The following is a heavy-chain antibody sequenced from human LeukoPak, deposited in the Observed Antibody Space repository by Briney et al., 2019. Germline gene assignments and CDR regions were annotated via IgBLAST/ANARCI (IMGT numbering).Heavy chain of an antibody. CDR1: GFTVSSNY. Sequence: GGSLRLSCAVSGFTVSSNYMSWVRQAPGKGLEWVSVINSGGSTYYADSVKGRFTISRDNSKNTLYLQMNSLRAEDTAVYYCARGGDYDYWGQGTLVTVSS. D-gene: IGHD3-16*01. CDR3: ARGGDYDY. CDR2: INSGGST. J-gene: IGHJ4*02. V-gene: IGHV3-53*01.